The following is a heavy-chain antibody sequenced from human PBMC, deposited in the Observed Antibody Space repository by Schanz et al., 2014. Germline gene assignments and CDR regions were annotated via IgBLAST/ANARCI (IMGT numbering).Heavy chain of an antibody. CDR1: GFTVSSNS. Sequence: EVQLVESGGGLIQPGGSLRLSCVASGFTVSSNSLRMVLPSPFTFLEWVSVIYSGGSTYYADSVKGRFTISRDNSKNTLYLQMNSLRAEDTAVYYCARDRWDWNNAFDIGGQGTMVTVSS. D-gene: IGHD1-1*01. V-gene: IGHV3-53*01. CDR2: IYSGGST. CDR3: ARDRWDWNNAFDI. J-gene: IGHJ3*02.